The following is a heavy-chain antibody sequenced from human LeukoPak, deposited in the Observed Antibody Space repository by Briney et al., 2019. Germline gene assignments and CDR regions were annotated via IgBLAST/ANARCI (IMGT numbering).Heavy chain of an antibody. J-gene: IGHJ4*02. V-gene: IGHV3-23*01. Sequence: PGGSLRLSCAASGFTFSSYAVSWVRQAPGKGLEWVSTISGSGDSTHYADSVKGRFTISRDNSKNTLYLQMNSLRAEDTAVYYCAKNGVSDDFWSGYGYWGQGTLVTVSS. CDR2: ISGSGDST. CDR3: AKNGVSDDFWSGYGY. CDR1: GFTFSSYA. D-gene: IGHD3-3*01.